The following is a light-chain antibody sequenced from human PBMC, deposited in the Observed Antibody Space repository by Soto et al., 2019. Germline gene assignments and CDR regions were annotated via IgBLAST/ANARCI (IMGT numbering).Light chain of an antibody. CDR3: SSYAVSNSLV. CDR2: EVS. CDR1: SRDVGGYNY. J-gene: IGLJ3*02. V-gene: IGLV2-8*01. Sequence: QSALTKPPSASGAPGQSVTISCTGTSRDVGGYNYVSWYQQYPGKAPKLMIYEVSKRPSGVPDRFSGSKSANTASLTVSGLQAEDEADYYCSSYAVSNSLVFGGGTQLTVL.